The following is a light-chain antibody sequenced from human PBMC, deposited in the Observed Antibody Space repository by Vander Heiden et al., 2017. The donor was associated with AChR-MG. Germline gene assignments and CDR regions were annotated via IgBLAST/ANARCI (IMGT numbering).Light chain of an antibody. V-gene: IGLV1-40*01. CDR1: SSNIGAGYD. CDR2: GNK. J-gene: IGLJ2*01. CDR3: ESHDSSLSGPVV. Sequence: QSVLTQPPSVSGAPGPRVTISCTGSSSNIGAGYDVHWYQQLPGTAPRLLIYGNKNRPSGGPDRFSGSKSGTSASLAITGLQSDDEADYYCESHDSSLSGPVVFGGGTKLTVL.